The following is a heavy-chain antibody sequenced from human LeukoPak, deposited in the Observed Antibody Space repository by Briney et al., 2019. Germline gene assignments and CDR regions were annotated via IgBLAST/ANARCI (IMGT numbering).Heavy chain of an antibody. CDR1: GFTFSSYA. V-gene: IGHV3-23*01. CDR3: AKGGGYIKYYFDY. D-gene: IGHD5-24*01. Sequence: GGSLRLSCAASGFTFSSYAMSWVRQAPGKGLEWVSAISGSGGSTYYADSVKGRFTISGDNSKNTLYLQMNSLRAEDTAVYYCAKGGGYIKYYFDYWGQGTLVTVSS. CDR2: ISGSGGST. J-gene: IGHJ4*02.